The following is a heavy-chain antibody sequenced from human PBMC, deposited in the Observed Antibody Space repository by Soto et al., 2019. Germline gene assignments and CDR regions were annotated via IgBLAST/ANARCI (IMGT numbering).Heavy chain of an antibody. CDR2: ISRTSSPT. CDR3: ARESNTFFGVVTDFYR. CDR1: GFTFSTYS. J-gene: IGHJ1*01. D-gene: IGHD3-3*01. Sequence: EVQLVESGGGLVQPGGSLRLSCAASGFTFSTYSMNWVRQAPGKGLEGISYISRTSSPTYYADSLKGRFTISRDNAKNTLYLQMNSLRDEDTAVYDCARESNTFFGVVTDFYRWGQGTMVTVSS. V-gene: IGHV3-48*02.